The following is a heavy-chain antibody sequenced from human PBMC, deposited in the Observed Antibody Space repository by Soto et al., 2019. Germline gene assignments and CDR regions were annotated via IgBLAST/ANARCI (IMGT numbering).Heavy chain of an antibody. CDR2: IGGSGAGT. V-gene: IGHV3-23*01. D-gene: IGHD6-19*01. CDR1: GFTFSSYA. Sequence: EVQLLESGGGLVQPGGSLRLSCAASGFTFSSYAMSWVRQAPGKGLEWVSGIGGSGAGTNYADSVKGRFTISRDNSKNTLYLQMSSLRAEDTAVYYCARGGGIAVAGTRLDYWGQGTLVTVSS. J-gene: IGHJ4*02. CDR3: ARGGGIAVAGTRLDY.